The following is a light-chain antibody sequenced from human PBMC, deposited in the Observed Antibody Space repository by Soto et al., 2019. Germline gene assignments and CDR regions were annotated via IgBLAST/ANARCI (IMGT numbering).Light chain of an antibody. Sequence: DVQMTQSPSTLSASVGDRVTITCRASQSISSWLAWYQQKPGKPPKLLIYKASILESGVPSRFSGRGSGTEFTLTISSLQPDDFAIYSCQHYYSYPWTFGQGTEVEIK. V-gene: IGKV1-5*03. CDR1: QSISSW. J-gene: IGKJ1*01. CDR2: KAS. CDR3: QHYYSYPWT.